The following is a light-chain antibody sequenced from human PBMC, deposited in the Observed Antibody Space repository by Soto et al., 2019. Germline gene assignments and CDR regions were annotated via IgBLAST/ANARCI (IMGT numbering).Light chain of an antibody. J-gene: IGKJ1*01. CDR3: QQYGSSPPWT. CDR2: SAS. CDR1: QSVSSSY. Sequence: EIVLTQSPGTLSLSPGERATLSCRASQSVSSSYLAWYQQKPGQAPRLLIYSASNRATGIPDRFSGSGSGTDFTLSISRLEPEDFAVYYCQQYGSSPPWTFGQGTRVEIK. V-gene: IGKV3-20*01.